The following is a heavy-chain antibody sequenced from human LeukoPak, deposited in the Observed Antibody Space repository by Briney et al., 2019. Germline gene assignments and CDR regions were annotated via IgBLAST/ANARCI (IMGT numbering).Heavy chain of an antibody. D-gene: IGHD6-13*01. Sequence: ASVTETCKASGYTFTSYDINWVRQAPGQGLEWMGWMNPKSANTGYGQRFQGRVTMTRNTSISTAYMEVTSLRSEDTAVYYCARGPPESCSSDYWGQGAMVSVCS. CDR2: MNPKSANT. CDR3: ARGPPESCSSDY. CDR1: GYTFTSYD. J-gene: IGHJ4*02. V-gene: IGHV1-8*01.